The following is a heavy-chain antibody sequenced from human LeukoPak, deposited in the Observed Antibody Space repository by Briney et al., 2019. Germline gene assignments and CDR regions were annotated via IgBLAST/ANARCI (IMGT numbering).Heavy chain of an antibody. CDR2: ISYDGSNK. V-gene: IGHV3-30-3*01. J-gene: IGHJ5*02. CDR3: ARDSARDLNWFDP. Sequence: GGSLRLSCAASGFTFSSYAMHWVRQAPGKGLEWVAVISYDGSNKYYADSVKGRFTISRDNSKNTLYLQMNSLRAEDTAVYYCARDSARDLNWFDPWGQGTLVTVSS. CDR1: GFTFSSYA.